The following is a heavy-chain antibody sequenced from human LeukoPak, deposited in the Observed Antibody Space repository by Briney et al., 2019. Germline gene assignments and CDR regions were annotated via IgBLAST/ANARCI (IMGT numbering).Heavy chain of an antibody. CDR1: GYTFTSYG. D-gene: IGHD3-16*01. Sequence: GASVKVSCKASGYTFTSYGISWVRQAPGQGLEWMGWISAYNGNTNYAQKLQGRVTMTTDTSTSTAYMELRSLRSDDTAVYYCARDPALGGVVPGLFDPWGQGTLVTVSS. CDR3: ARDPALGGVVPGLFDP. J-gene: IGHJ5*02. CDR2: ISAYNGNT. V-gene: IGHV1-18*01.